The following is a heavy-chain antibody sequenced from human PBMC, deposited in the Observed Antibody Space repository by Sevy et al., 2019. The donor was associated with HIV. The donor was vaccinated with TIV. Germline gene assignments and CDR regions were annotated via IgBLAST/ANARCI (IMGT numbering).Heavy chain of an antibody. CDR2: IFSSGST. Sequence: GGSLRLSCAISGFTVNDKYIIWVRQAPGKGLEWVSVIFSSGSTYYADSAKGRFTISRDNSNNTVDLQMNSVRVEDTAVYYCVSLFLSYRSGWSYFDYWGQGTLVTVSS. CDR1: GFTVNDKY. J-gene: IGHJ4*02. CDR3: VSLFLSYRSGWSYFDY. D-gene: IGHD6-19*01. V-gene: IGHV3-66*02.